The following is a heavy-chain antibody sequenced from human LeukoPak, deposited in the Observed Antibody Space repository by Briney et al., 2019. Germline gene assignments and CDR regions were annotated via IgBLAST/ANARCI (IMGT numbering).Heavy chain of an antibody. V-gene: IGHV3-15*01. CDR1: GFTFSNAW. CDR2: IKSKTDGGTT. CDR3: TTAALVATITLRRWNAFDI. J-gene: IGHJ3*02. D-gene: IGHD5-12*01. Sequence: GGSLRLSCAASGFTFSNAWMSWVRQAPGKGLEWVGRIKSKTDGGTTDYAAPVKGRFTISRDDSKNTLYLQMNSLKTEDTAVYYCTTAALVATITLRRWNAFDIWGQGTMVTVSS.